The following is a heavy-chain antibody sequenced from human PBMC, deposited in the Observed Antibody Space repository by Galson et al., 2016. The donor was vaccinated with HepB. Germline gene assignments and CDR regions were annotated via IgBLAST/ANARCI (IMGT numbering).Heavy chain of an antibody. J-gene: IGHJ4*02. V-gene: IGHV4-4*02. Sequence: LSLTFAVSGASINSTNWWSWVRQSPGTGLEWIGEISHSGDTNYNPSLKSRVIISVDTSKNQFSLKLTSLTAADTAVYYCAREKAAGFDSWGQGTLVAVSS. CDR1: GASINSTNW. CDR3: AREKAAGFDS. CDR2: ISHSGDT. D-gene: IGHD6-13*01.